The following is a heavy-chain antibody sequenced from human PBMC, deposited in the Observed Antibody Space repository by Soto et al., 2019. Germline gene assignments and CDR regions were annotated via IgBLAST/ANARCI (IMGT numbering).Heavy chain of an antibody. D-gene: IGHD2-2*01. Sequence: QVQLVESGGGVVQPGRSLRLSCAASGFTFSSYGMHWVRQAPGKGLEWVAVIWYDGSNKYYADSVKGRFTISRDNSKNXXYLQMSSLRAEDTAVYYCGGNCISTSCPNPYWFDPWGQGTLVTVSS. CDR1: GFTFSSYG. J-gene: IGHJ5*02. CDR2: IWYDGSNK. CDR3: GGNCISTSCPNPYWFDP. V-gene: IGHV3-33*01.